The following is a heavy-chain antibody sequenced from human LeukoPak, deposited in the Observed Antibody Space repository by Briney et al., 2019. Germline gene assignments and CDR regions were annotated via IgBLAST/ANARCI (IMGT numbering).Heavy chain of an antibody. J-gene: IGHJ3*02. CDR2: IYPGDSDT. CDR3: ARRRGYSYGYLGGIAFVI. CDR1: GYSFTSYW. V-gene: IGHV5-51*01. D-gene: IGHD5-18*01. Sequence: PGESLKISCKGSGYSFTSYWIGWVRQMPGKGLEWMGIIYPGDSDTRYSPSFQGQVTISADKSISTAYLQWSSLKASDTAMYYCARRRGYSYGYLGGIAFVIWGQGTMVTVSS.